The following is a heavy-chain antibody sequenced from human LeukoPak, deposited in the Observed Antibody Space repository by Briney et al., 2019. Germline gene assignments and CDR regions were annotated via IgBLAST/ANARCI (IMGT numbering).Heavy chain of an antibody. V-gene: IGHV3-48*03. CDR2: ISNSGSTK. CDR1: GFTFSSYE. Sequence: PGGSLRLSCAASGFTFSSYEMNWIRQAPGKGLEWISYISNSGSTKYYADSVKGRFTISRDNAKNSLYLQMNSLRAEDTAVYYCARALSGSGSSYYYYYYMDVWGKGTTVTISS. D-gene: IGHD3-10*01. J-gene: IGHJ6*03. CDR3: ARALSGSGSSYYYYYYMDV.